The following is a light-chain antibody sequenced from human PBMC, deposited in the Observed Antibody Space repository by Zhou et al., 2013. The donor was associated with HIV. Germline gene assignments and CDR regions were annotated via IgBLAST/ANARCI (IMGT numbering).Light chain of an antibody. J-gene: IGKJ4*01. CDR3: QHRTTSPPGVT. V-gene: IGKV3D-20*02. CDR2: DTS. Sequence: EIVLTQSPGTLSLSPGERATLSCRASQSVSSRYLAWYQQRPGQAPRVLIYDTSSRATGIPDRFSGSGSGTDFTLTISSLEPEDFAVYYCQHRTTSPPGVTFGGGTKVQIK. CDR1: QSVSSRY.